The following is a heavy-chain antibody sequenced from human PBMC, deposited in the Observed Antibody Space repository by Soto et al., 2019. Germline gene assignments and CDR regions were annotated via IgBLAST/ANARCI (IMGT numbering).Heavy chain of an antibody. V-gene: IGHV5-51*01. Sequence: VESLKISCKGSGYSFTSYWIGWVRQMPGKGLEWMGIIYPGDSDTRYSPSFQGQVTISADKSISTAYLQWSSLKASDTAMYYCARHRYCSGGSCYMYYGMDVWGQGTTVTVSS. D-gene: IGHD2-15*01. CDR2: IYPGDSDT. CDR1: GYSFTSYW. CDR3: ARHRYCSGGSCYMYYGMDV. J-gene: IGHJ6*02.